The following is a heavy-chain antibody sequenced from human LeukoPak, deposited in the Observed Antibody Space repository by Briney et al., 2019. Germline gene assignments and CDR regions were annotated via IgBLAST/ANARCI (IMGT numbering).Heavy chain of an antibody. CDR3: AGGSHYYASGTDLGFDC. V-gene: IGHV3-21*01. Sequence: GGSLRLSCAASGFTFSSYSMNWVRQAPGKGLEWVSSISSSSSYIYSADSVKGRFTISRDNAKNSLYLQMNSLRAEDTAVYYCAGGSHYYASGTDLGFDCWGQGTLVTVSS. CDR2: ISSSSSYI. J-gene: IGHJ4*02. CDR1: GFTFSSYS. D-gene: IGHD3-10*01.